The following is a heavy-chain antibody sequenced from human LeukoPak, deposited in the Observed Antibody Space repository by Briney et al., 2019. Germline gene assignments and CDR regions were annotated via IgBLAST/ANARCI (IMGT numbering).Heavy chain of an antibody. V-gene: IGHV4-59*08. CDR2: IYHSGST. CDR1: GSSISSYY. D-gene: IGHD6-13*01. CDR3: ARAYSSSWYFNWFDP. Sequence: SETLSLTCTVSGSSISSYYWSWIRQPPGRGLEWIGTIYHSGSTYYNPSLKSRVTISVDTSKNQFSLKLSSVTAADTAVYFCARAYSSSWYFNWFDPWGQGTQVTVSS. J-gene: IGHJ5*02.